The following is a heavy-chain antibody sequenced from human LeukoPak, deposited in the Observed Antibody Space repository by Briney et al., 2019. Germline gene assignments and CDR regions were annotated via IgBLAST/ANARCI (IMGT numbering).Heavy chain of an antibody. CDR3: ARGALHVSDY. J-gene: IGHJ4*02. V-gene: IGHV3-48*03. CDR1: GFTFSDSE. D-gene: IGHD3-10*02. CDR2: IITSGSTT. Sequence: PGGSLRLSCAASGFTFSDSEINWVRQAPGKGLEWVSCIITSGSTTYYAHSVTGRLTISRDKAKNSLFLQMNTLTDEDTAVYYCARGALHVSDYWGQGTPVTVS.